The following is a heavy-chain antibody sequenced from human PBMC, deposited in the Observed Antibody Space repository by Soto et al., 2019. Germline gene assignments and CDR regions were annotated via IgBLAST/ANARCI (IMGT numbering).Heavy chain of an antibody. D-gene: IGHD6-25*01. CDR2: IIPIFGTA. CDR1: GGTFSSYA. CDR3: ARARWRLITPDY. J-gene: IGHJ4*02. Sequence: QVQLVQSGAEVNKPGSSLKVSCKASGGTFSSYAISWVRQAPGQGLEWMGGIIPIFGTANYAQKFQGRVTLTADESTSTAYMELSSLRSEDTAVYYCARARWRLITPDYWGQGTLVTVSS. V-gene: IGHV1-69*01.